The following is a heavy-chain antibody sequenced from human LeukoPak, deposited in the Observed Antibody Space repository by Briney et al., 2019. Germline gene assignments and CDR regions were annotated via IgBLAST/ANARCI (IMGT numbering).Heavy chain of an antibody. V-gene: IGHV1-2*02. Sequence: ASVKDSCKASGYIHTDYFLHWVRQAPGQGLEWMGWINPNNGGTHFGRMFQGRVTVTRDTSISTAYIDLSGLRADDITVYYFAREQAAGTYLRDPYPFYYWGQGTLVTVSS. CDR3: AREQAAGTYLRDPYPFYY. CDR2: INPNNGGT. D-gene: IGHD2-15*01. J-gene: IGHJ4*02. CDR1: GYIHTDYF.